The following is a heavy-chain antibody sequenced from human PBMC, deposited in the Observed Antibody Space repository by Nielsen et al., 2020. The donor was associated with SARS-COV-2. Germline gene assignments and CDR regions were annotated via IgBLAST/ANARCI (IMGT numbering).Heavy chain of an antibody. CDR3: AKAVMLSYFDY. Sequence: GASLQISCAASGFTFSSYAMSWVRQAPGKGLEWVSAISGSGGSTYYADSVKGRFTISRDNSKNTLYLQMNSLRAEDTAVYYCAKAVMLSYFDYWGQGTLVTVSS. V-gene: IGHV3-23*01. J-gene: IGHJ4*02. D-gene: IGHD3-16*01. CDR1: GFTFSSYA. CDR2: ISGSGGST.